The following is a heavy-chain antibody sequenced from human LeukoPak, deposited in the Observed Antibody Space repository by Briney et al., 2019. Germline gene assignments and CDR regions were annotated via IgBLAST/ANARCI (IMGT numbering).Heavy chain of an antibody. CDR2: VTHSGST. J-gene: IGHJ4*02. Sequence: SETLSLTCAVYGGSFSDHFWTWVRQPPGKGLEWIEEVTHSGSTNSNPSLKSRVTVSVDTSKNQFSLNLSSVTAAGTAVYYCARVLIGTLDYWGQGILVTVSS. D-gene: IGHD1-7*01. V-gene: IGHV4-34*01. CDR3: ARVLIGTLDY. CDR1: GGSFSDHF.